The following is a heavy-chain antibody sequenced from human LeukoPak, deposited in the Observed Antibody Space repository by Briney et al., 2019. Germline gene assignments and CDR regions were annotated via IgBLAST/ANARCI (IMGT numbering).Heavy chain of an antibody. J-gene: IGHJ4*02. D-gene: IGHD1-26*01. Sequence: PGGSLRLSCAASGFSVSSYAMSWVRQAPGKGMEWVAAISSSGGSTYYADSVKGRFTISRDNYKNTMFGQMTSLRAEDTAVYYCAQGVGATTYFDYWGQGTLVTVSS. V-gene: IGHV3-23*01. CDR1: GFSVSSYA. CDR2: ISSSGGST. CDR3: AQGVGATTYFDY.